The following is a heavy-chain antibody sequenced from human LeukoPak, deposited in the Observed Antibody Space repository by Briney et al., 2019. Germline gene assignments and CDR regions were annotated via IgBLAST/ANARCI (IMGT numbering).Heavy chain of an antibody. J-gene: IGHJ4*02. CDR1: GYTFTSYA. CDR2: INAGNGNT. D-gene: IGHD6-6*01. Sequence: GASVKVSCKASGYTFTSYAMHWVRQAPGQRLEWMGWINAGNGNTKYSQKFQGRVTMTTDTSTSTAYMELRSLRSDDTAVYYCASNGAEYSSSLDPFDYWGQGTLVTVSS. V-gene: IGHV1-3*01. CDR3: ASNGAEYSSSLDPFDY.